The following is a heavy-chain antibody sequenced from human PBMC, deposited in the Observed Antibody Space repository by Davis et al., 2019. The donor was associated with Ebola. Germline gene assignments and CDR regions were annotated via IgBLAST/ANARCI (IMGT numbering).Heavy chain of an antibody. CDR2: ISWDGGST. J-gene: IGHJ4*02. Sequence: GGSLRLSCAASGFTFDDYTMHWVRQAPGKGLEWVSLISWDGGSTYYADSVKGRFTISRDNAKNSLYLQMNSLRAEDTAVYYCASGPRILEWLLLDYWGQGTLVTVSS. D-gene: IGHD3-3*01. CDR3: ASGPRILEWLLLDY. CDR1: GFTFDDYT. V-gene: IGHV3-43*01.